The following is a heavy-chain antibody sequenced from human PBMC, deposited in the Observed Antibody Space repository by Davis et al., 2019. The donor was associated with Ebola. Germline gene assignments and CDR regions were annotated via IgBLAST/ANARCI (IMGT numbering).Heavy chain of an antibody. V-gene: IGHV4-31*03. CDR1: GGSISSGGHY. Sequence: PSETLSLTCTVSGGSISSGGHYWSWIRQHPGKGLEWIGYIYYSGSTYYNPSLKSRVTISVDTSKNQFSLKLSSVTAADTAVYYCARRQYSPLYYFDYWGQGTLVTVSS. CDR3: ARRQYSPLYYFDY. J-gene: IGHJ4*02. D-gene: IGHD2/OR15-2a*01. CDR2: IYYSGST.